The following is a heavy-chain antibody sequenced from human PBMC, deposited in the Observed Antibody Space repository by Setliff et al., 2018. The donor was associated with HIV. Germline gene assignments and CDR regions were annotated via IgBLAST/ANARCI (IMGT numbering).Heavy chain of an antibody. Sequence: SETLSLTCSVSGGSISSSYWTWTRQPPGKGLEWIGNIHYSGSTNYNPSLKSRVTISVDTSRSQFSLKLSSVTAADTAVYYCARGRDKYGPIDYWGQGTLVTVSS. CDR2: IHYSGST. CDR1: GGSISSSY. CDR3: ARGRDKYGPIDY. D-gene: IGHD3-10*01. V-gene: IGHV4-59*01. J-gene: IGHJ4*02.